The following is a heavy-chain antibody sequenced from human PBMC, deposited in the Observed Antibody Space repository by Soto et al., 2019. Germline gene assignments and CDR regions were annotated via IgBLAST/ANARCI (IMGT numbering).Heavy chain of an antibody. D-gene: IGHD2-8*01. Sequence: EVQLVETGGGLIQPGGSLRLSCAASGFTVSSNYMSWVRQAPGKGLEWVSVIYSGGSTYYEDSVKGRFTISRDNSKNTLYLQMNSLRAEDTAVYYCAREYCTNGVCYGGWFDPWGQGTLVTVSS. CDR2: IYSGGST. V-gene: IGHV3-53*02. CDR3: AREYCTNGVCYGGWFDP. J-gene: IGHJ5*02. CDR1: GFTVSSNY.